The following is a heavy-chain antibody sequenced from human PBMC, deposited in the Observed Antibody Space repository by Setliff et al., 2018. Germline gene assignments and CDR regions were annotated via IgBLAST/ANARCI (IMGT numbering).Heavy chain of an antibody. CDR3: ERLVRYCTQRACQRTQDADL. CDR2: ISAYSGNT. CDR1: GYTFSSSG. J-gene: IGHJ5*02. Sequence: GASVKVSCKASGYTFSSSGITWVRQAPGQGLEWMGWISAYSGNTHIKEKFQGRVSTTTDTSTNTGYMELRNLTPDDTAVYFCERLVRYCTQRACQRTQDADLWGQGTQVTVSS. V-gene: IGHV1-18*01. D-gene: IGHD2-8*01.